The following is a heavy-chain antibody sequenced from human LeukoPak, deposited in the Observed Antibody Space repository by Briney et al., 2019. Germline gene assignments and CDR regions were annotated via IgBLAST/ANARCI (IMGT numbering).Heavy chain of an antibody. Sequence: GGSLRLSCAASGFTFSTYNMNWVRQAPGKGLEWVSAITTSSAYIYYADSVRGRFTISRDNAKNSLYLQMNSLRDDDTAVYYCARDIGYCSSTSCYDEAFDIWGQGTMVTVSS. CDR3: ARDIGYCSSTSCYDEAFDI. D-gene: IGHD2-2*01. CDR1: GFTFSTYN. CDR2: ITTSSAYI. J-gene: IGHJ3*02. V-gene: IGHV3-21*01.